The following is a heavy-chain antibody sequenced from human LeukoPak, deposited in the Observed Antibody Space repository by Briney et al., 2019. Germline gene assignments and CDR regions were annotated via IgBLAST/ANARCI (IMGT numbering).Heavy chain of an antibody. Sequence: GGSLRLSCAASGFTISSYAMSWVRQAPGKGLEWVSAISCSGGSTYYADSVKGRFTISRANSKNTLYLQMSSLRAEDTAVYYCAKDGYYDSSGYYSGAFDIWGQGKMVTVSS. D-gene: IGHD3-22*01. V-gene: IGHV3-23*01. J-gene: IGHJ3*02. CDR1: GFTISSYA. CDR3: AKDGYYDSSGYYSGAFDI. CDR2: ISCSGGST.